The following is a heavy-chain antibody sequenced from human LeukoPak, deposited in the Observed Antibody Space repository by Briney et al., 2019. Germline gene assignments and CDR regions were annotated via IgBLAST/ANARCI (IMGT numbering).Heavy chain of an antibody. CDR2: IINTISYR. Sequence: GGSLSLSCPASGFTISSHIMTCVRQATEKCLEWVSSIINTISYRHYAASVTGRFTISRDNAKNSLYLPMNSLRAEDTAVYYCAREGSLSLGELSSDPDAFDIWGQGTMVTVSS. CDR3: AREGSLSLGELSSDPDAFDI. D-gene: IGHD3-16*02. V-gene: IGHV3-21*01. J-gene: IGHJ3*02. CDR1: GFTISSHI.